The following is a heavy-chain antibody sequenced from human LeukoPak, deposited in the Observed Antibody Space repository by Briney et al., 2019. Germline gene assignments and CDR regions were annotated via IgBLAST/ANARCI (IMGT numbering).Heavy chain of an antibody. CDR1: GFSFSASG. D-gene: IGHD5-12*01. Sequence: GGSLRLSCAGSGFSFSASGMNWVRQAPGKGLEWVSGVTPSGDPTYYADSVKGRFIISRDNAKDSLYLQMNSLRAEDTAVYYCARDPGSGYEEHFDYWGQGTLVTVPS. CDR2: VTPSGDPT. V-gene: IGHV3-23*01. J-gene: IGHJ4*02. CDR3: ARDPGSGYEEHFDY.